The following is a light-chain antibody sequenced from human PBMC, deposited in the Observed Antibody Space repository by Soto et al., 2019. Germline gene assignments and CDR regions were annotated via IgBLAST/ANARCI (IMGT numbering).Light chain of an antibody. CDR2: WAS. Sequence: DIVMTKSPDSLAVSLGERATINCKSSQRVLYSSNNKNYLAWYQQKPGQPPKLLIYWASTRESGVPDRFSGSGSGTDFTLTISSLQAEDVAVYYCQQYYNTPSYTFGQGTKLEIK. V-gene: IGKV4-1*01. J-gene: IGKJ2*01. CDR1: QRVLYSSNNKNY. CDR3: QQYYNTPSYT.